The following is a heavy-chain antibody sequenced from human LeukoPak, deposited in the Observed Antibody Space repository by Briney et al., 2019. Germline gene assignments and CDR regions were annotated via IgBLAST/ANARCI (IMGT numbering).Heavy chain of an antibody. J-gene: IGHJ3*02. V-gene: IGHV5-51*01. Sequence: GESLKISCKGSGYSFTNYWIGWVRQMPGKGLEWMGIFYPADSNTRYSPSFQGQATISADKSISTAYLQWSSLKASDTAMYYCARVTITTPTAFDIWGQGTLVSVSS. D-gene: IGHD3-22*01. CDR1: GYSFTNYW. CDR2: FYPADSNT. CDR3: ARVTITTPTAFDI.